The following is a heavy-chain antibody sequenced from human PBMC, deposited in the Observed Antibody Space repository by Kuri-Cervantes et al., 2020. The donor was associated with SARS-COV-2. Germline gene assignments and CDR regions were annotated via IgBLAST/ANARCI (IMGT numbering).Heavy chain of an antibody. J-gene: IGHJ4*02. Sequence: GGSLRLSCAASGFTFSSYSMNWVRQAPGKGLEWVSSISSSSSYIYYADSVKGRFTISRDNAKNSLYLQMNSLRAEDTAGYYCARGGTGIAAAGTGPLNSWGQGTLVTVSS. V-gene: IGHV3-21*01. CDR3: ARGGTGIAAAGTGPLNS. CDR1: GFTFSSYS. D-gene: IGHD6-13*01. CDR2: ISSSSSYI.